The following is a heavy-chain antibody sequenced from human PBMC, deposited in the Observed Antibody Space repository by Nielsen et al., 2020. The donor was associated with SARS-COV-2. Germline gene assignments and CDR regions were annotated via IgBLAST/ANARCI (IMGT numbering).Heavy chain of an antibody. D-gene: IGHD5-12*01. Sequence: SETLSLTFTVSCASISSGGYFLSWIRQHPGKGLEWIGYIYFTGRTSYNPSLKSRVAMSVDTSKNQFSLDLKSVTAADTAVYYCAREASGYDHYKYGMDVWGLGATVTVSS. J-gene: IGHJ6*02. CDR2: IYFTGRT. CDR1: CASISSGGYF. CDR3: AREASGYDHYKYGMDV. V-gene: IGHV4-31*03.